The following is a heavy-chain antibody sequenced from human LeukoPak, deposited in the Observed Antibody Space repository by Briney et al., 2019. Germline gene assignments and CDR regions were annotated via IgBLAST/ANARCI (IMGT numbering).Heavy chain of an antibody. CDR1: GGSITSGRYY. CDR2: SYYTGST. Sequence: PSETLSLTCGVSGGSITSGRYYWTWIRQYPEKGLEWIGYSYYTGSTHYKPSVKSRAAISLDKSKNQFSLNLTSATAADTAVYYCARATYDLLTGYYLDSWGQGTLVTVSS. J-gene: IGHJ4*02. V-gene: IGHV4-31*11. D-gene: IGHD3-9*01. CDR3: ARATYDLLTGYYLDS.